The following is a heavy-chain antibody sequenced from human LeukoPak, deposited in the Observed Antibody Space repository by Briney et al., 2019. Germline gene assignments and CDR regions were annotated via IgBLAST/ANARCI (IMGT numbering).Heavy chain of an antibody. V-gene: IGHV3-21*01. CDR1: GFTFSSYS. CDR3: ARKRAGDYYYYGMDV. D-gene: IGHD6-13*01. Sequence: GGSLRLSCAASGFTFSSYSMNWVRQAPGKGLEWVSSISSSSSYIYYADSVKGRFTIPRDNAKNSLYLQMNSLRAEDTAVYYCARKRAGDYYYYGMDVWGQGTTVTVSS. CDR2: ISSSSSYI. J-gene: IGHJ6*02.